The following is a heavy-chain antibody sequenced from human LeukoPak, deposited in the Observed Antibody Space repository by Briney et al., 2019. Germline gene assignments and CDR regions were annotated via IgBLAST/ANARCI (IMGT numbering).Heavy chain of an antibody. CDR1: GFTFSSYA. J-gene: IGHJ4*02. Sequence: GGSLRLSCAASGFTFSSYAMSWVRQAPGKGLEWVSAISGSGGSTYYADSVKGRFTISRDNSKNTLYLQMNSLRAEDTAVYYCATKGGPYGAPDYWGQGTVVTVSS. CDR3: ATKGGPYGAPDY. V-gene: IGHV3-23*01. D-gene: IGHD4-17*01. CDR2: ISGSGGST.